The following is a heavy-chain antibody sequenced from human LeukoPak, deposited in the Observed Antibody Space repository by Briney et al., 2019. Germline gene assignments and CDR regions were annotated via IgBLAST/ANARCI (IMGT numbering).Heavy chain of an antibody. J-gene: IGHJ4*02. D-gene: IGHD2-15*01. Sequence: PGGSLSLSCAASGFTYSIYEMNWVRHAPGKGLEWGSYISSSGSTIYYADSVKGRFTISRDNAKNSLYLQMNSLRAEDTAVYYCAREILMAATLDYWGQGTLVTVSS. CDR2: ISSSGSTI. CDR3: AREILMAATLDY. CDR1: GFTYSIYE. V-gene: IGHV3-48*03.